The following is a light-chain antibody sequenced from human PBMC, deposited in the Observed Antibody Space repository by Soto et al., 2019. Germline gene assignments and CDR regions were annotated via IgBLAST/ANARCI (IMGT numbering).Light chain of an antibody. CDR1: QSVSSSY. Sequence: EIVLTQSPGTLSLSPGERATLSCRASQSVSSSYLAWYQQKPGQAPRLLIYGASSRATGIPDRFSGSGSGTDFTLTISRLEPEDFAVYYCQRYGSSLWTFGQGNKVEIK. V-gene: IGKV3-20*01. CDR2: GAS. CDR3: QRYGSSLWT. J-gene: IGKJ1*01.